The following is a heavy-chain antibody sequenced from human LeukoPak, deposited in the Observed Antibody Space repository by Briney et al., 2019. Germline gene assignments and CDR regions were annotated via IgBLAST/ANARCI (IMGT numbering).Heavy chain of an antibody. CDR2: IRYDGSNK. Sequence: GGSLRLSCAASGFTFSSYGMHWVRQAPGKGLEWVAFIRYDGSNKYYADSVKGRFTISRDNSKNTLYLQMNSLRAEDTAVYYCARDSPGGYYYYYMDVWGKGTTVTVSS. CDR1: GFTFSSYG. D-gene: IGHD3-10*01. J-gene: IGHJ6*03. V-gene: IGHV3-30*02. CDR3: ARDSPGGYYYYYMDV.